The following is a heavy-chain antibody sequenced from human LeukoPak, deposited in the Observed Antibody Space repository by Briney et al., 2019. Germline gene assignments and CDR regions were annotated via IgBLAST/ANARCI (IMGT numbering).Heavy chain of an antibody. V-gene: IGHV4-38-2*01. Sequence: SETLSLTCAVSGYSISSGYYWGWIRQPPGKGLEWIGNFYHSGSTYYNPSLKSRVTLSVDTSKNHFSLNLRSVTAADTAFYYCARNGGYGKFDYWGQGTLVTVSS. CDR2: FYHSGST. CDR3: ARNGGYGKFDY. J-gene: IGHJ4*02. D-gene: IGHD1-26*01. CDR1: GYSISSGYY.